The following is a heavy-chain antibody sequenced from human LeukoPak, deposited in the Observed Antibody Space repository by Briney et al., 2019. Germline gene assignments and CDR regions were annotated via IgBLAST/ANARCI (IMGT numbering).Heavy chain of an antibody. V-gene: IGHV3-7*01. J-gene: IGHJ4*02. CDR1: GFIFNDFW. CDR2: IRQDGGAK. CDR3: ARDSVEMATH. Sequence: GGSLRLSCTASGFIFNDFWMSWVRQAPGEGLEWVANIRQDGGAKNYVDSVKGRFTISRDNAKNSLYLQMNSLRAEDTAVYYCARDSVEMATHWGQGTLVTVSS. D-gene: IGHD5-24*01.